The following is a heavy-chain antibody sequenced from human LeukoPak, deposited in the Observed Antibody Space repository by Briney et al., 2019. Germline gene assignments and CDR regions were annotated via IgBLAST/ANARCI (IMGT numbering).Heavy chain of an antibody. CDR3: ARHKTSNWFDP. V-gene: IGHV4-59*08. Sequence: SEALSLTCTVSGGSISAYYWSWIRQPPGKGLEWIGYIYYSGNTNYNPSLKSRVTISVDTSKNQFSLKLSSVIAADTAVYYCARHKTSNWFDPWGQGALVTVSS. CDR2: IYYSGNT. CDR1: GGSISAYY. J-gene: IGHJ5*02.